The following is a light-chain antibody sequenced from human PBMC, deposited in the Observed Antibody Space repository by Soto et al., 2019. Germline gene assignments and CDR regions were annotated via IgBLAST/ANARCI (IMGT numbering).Light chain of an antibody. CDR2: DNQ. CDR3: GTWDSSLTAFV. CDR1: SSNVGKNF. V-gene: IGLV1-51*01. Sequence: QSVLTQPPSVSAAPGQKVSISCSGSSSNVGKNFVSWYQHVPGKAPKLLIYDNQKRPSGIPDRFSASKSGTLATLDITGLQTGDEADYYCGTWDSSLTAFVFGGGTKLTVL. J-gene: IGLJ3*02.